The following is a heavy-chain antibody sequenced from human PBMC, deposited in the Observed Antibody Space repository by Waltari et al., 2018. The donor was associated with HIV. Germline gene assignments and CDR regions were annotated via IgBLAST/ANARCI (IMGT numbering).Heavy chain of an antibody. CDR2: INHSGTT. J-gene: IGHJ4*02. Sequence: QVQLQQWGAGLLKPSETLSLTCAVSGGSFSAYYWSWIRQSPGKGLEWIGEINHSGTTNYNPSLKSRVTISVDTSKSQFSLKLRSVTAADTAVYYCARGGGSNWNLDYWGQGTLVTVSS. D-gene: IGHD1-20*01. CDR1: GGSFSAYY. V-gene: IGHV4-34*01. CDR3: ARGGGSNWNLDY.